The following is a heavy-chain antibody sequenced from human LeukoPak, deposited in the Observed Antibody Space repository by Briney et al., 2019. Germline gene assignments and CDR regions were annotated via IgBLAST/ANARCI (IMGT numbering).Heavy chain of an antibody. Sequence: SETLSLTCAVYGGSFSGYYWSWIRQPPGKGLEWIGEINHSGSTNYNPSLKSRVTTSVDTSKNQLSLELTSVTAAGTAVYYCAKGRTSNWFGPWGQGTLVTVSS. CDR3: AKGRTSNWFGP. CDR2: INHSGST. CDR1: GGSFSGYY. V-gene: IGHV4-34*01. D-gene: IGHD1-14*01. J-gene: IGHJ5*02.